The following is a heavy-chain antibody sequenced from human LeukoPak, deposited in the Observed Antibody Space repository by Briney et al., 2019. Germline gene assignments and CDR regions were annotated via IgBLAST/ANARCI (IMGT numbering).Heavy chain of an antibody. J-gene: IGHJ5*02. CDR3: ARVTRFCSDTSCYDWFDP. Sequence: SGTLSLTCAVSGGSVSTSTWWTWVRQPPGKGLEWIGQIYHSGSTSYNPSLRSRVTMSVDKSKNQFSLRLYSVTAADTAVYYCARVTRFCSDTSCYDWFDPWGQGTAVTVSS. D-gene: IGHD2-2*01. CDR1: GGSVSTSTW. CDR2: IYHSGST. V-gene: IGHV4-4*02.